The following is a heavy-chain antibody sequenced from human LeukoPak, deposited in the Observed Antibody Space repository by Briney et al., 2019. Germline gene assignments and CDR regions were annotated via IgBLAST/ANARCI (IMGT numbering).Heavy chain of an antibody. V-gene: IGHV4-30-2*01. D-gene: IGHD2-2*01. CDR1: GGSISSGGYY. Sequence: SETLSLTCTVSGGSISSGGYYWSWIRQPPGKGLEWIGYIYHSGSTYYNPSLKSRVTISVDRSKNQFSLKLSSVTAADTAVYYCARGTSTRYFDAFDIWGQGTMVTVSS. J-gene: IGHJ3*02. CDR2: IYHSGST. CDR3: ARGTSTRYFDAFDI.